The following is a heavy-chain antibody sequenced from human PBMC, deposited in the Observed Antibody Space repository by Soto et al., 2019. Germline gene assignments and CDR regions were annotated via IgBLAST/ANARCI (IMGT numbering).Heavy chain of an antibody. CDR3: AITALLRYFDWLPFD. CDR1: GYTFTSYY. Sequence: ASVKVSCKASGYTFTSYYMHWVRQAPGQGLEWMGIINPSGGSTSYAQKFQGRVTMTRDTSTSTVYMELSSLRSEDTAVYYCAITALLRYFDWLPFDWGQGTLVTSPQ. D-gene: IGHD3-9*01. V-gene: IGHV1-46*01. J-gene: IGHJ4*02. CDR2: INPSGGST.